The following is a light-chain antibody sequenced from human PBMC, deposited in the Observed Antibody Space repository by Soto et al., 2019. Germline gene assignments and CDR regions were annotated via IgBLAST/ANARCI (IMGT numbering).Light chain of an antibody. CDR2: GAS. Sequence: EIVLTQSPGTLSLSPGERATLSCRASQSVSSSYLAWYQQKPGQAPRPLIYGASSRVPGIPDRFSGSGSGTDFTLTISRLEPEDFAVYYCQQYGSLPWTFGQGTKVDIK. CDR3: QQYGSLPWT. V-gene: IGKV3-20*01. CDR1: QSVSSSY. J-gene: IGKJ1*01.